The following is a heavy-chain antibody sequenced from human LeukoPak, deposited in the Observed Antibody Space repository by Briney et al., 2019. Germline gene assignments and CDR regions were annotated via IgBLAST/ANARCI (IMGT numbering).Heavy chain of an antibody. CDR2: IYHSGST. CDR1: GGSISSGGYY. D-gene: IGHD3-10*01. Sequence: SETLSLTCTVSGGSISSGGYYWSWIRQPPGKGLEWIGYIYHSGSTYYNLSLKSRVTISVDTSKNQFSLKLSSVTAADTAVYYCARLPRFGEWNNPWGQGTLVPVSS. J-gene: IGHJ5*02. CDR3: ARLPRFGEWNNP. V-gene: IGHV4-30-2*01.